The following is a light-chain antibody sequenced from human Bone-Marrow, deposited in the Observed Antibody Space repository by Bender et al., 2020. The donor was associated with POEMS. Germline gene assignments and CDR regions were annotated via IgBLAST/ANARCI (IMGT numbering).Light chain of an antibody. V-gene: IGLV2-8*01. Sequence: QSALTQPASVSASPGQSITISCTGTSGDVGGYNYVSWYQQHPGKAPKLMIYEVSKRPSGVPDRFSASKSGNTASLTVSGLQAEDEADYYCSSYAGSDNFWVFGGGTKLTVL. J-gene: IGLJ3*02. CDR3: SSYAGSDNFWV. CDR2: EVS. CDR1: SGDVGGYNY.